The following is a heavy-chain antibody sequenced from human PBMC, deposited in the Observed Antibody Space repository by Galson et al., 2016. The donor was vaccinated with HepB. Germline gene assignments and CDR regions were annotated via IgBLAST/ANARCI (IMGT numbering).Heavy chain of an antibody. V-gene: IGHV3-9*01. CDR2: ISWNSSSI. D-gene: IGHD3/OR15-3a*01. CDR3: ATDIMVVRPFAPTGSQY. CDR1: GFTFDDYA. J-gene: IGHJ4*02. Sequence: SLRLSCAASGFTFDDYAMHWVRQAPGKGLEWVSGISWNSSSIAYADSVKGRFTISRDNAKNSLYLQMNSLRAEDTALYYCATDIMVVRPFAPTGSQYWGPGTLVVVTS.